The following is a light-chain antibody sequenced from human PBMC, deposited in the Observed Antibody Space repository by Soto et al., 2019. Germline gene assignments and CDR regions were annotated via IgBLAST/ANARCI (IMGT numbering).Light chain of an antibody. CDR1: QSISTY. V-gene: IGKV1-39*01. Sequence: DIQITQSPSFLSASVGDRVTITCRASQSISTYLNWYQQKPGKAPKLLIYAASTLQSGVPSRFSATRSATDFTLSISSMQPEDFANYYCQHSYTVPYTFGQGTKVDIK. J-gene: IGKJ2*01. CDR3: QHSYTVPYT. CDR2: AAS.